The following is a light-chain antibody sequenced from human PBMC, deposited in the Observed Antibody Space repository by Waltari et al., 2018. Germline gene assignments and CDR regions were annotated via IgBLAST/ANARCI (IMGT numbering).Light chain of an antibody. Sequence: EIVLTQSPATLSLSPGEGATLSCRASGSVRSYLAWYQQKPGQAPRLLIYDASNRASGIPARFSGSGSGTDFSLSISSLEPEDFAVYYCQQRHNWPLTFGGGTKVEIK. J-gene: IGKJ4*01. CDR3: QQRHNWPLT. CDR2: DAS. CDR1: GSVRSY. V-gene: IGKV3-11*01.